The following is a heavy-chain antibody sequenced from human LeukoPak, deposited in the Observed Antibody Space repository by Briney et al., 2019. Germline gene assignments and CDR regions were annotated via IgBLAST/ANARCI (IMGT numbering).Heavy chain of an antibody. V-gene: IGHV3-7*01. CDR2: IKQDGSEK. CDR1: GFTFSSYW. Sequence: GGSLRLSCAASGFTFSSYWMSWVRQAPGKGLEWVANIKQDGSEKYYVDSVKGRFTISRDNAKNSLYLQMNSLRAEDTAVYYCARVYDFRSGYPLPYFDYWGQGTLVTVSS. D-gene: IGHD3-3*01. J-gene: IGHJ4*02. CDR3: ARVYDFRSGYPLPYFDY.